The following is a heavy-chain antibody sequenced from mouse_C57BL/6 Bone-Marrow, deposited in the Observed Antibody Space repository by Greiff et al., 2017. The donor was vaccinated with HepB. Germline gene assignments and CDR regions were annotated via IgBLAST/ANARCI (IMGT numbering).Heavy chain of an antibody. CDR3: ARVPAY. Sequence: GQVVESGGGLVKPGGSLKLSCAASGFTFSSYAMSWVRQTPEKRLEWVATISDGGSYTYYPDNVKGRFTISRDNAKNNLYLQMSHLKSEDTAMYYCARVPAYWGQGTLVTVSA. J-gene: IGHJ3*01. CDR2: ISDGGSYT. CDR1: GFTFSSYA. V-gene: IGHV5-4*01.